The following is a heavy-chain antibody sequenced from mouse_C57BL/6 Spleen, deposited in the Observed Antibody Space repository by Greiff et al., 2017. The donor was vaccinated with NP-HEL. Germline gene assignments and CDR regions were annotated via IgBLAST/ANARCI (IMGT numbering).Heavy chain of an antibody. CDR1: GYTFTDYY. Sequence: EVQLQQSGPVLVKPGASVKMSCKASGYTFTDYYMNWVKQSHGKSLEWIGVINPYNGGTSYNQKFKGKATLTVDKSSSTAYMELNSLTSEDSAVYYCARWLRRDPYYAMDYWGQGTSVTVSS. V-gene: IGHV1-19*01. D-gene: IGHD2-2*01. CDR2: INPYNGGT. J-gene: IGHJ4*01. CDR3: ARWLRRDPYYAMDY.